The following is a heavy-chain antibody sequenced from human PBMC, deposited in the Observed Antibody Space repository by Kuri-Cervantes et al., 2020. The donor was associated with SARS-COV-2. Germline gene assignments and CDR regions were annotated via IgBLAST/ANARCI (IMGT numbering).Heavy chain of an antibody. D-gene: IGHD2/OR15-2a*01. CDR3: AREGTHLSSYYYMDV. CDR2: IKQDGSEK. Sequence: GESLKISCAASGFTFSSYWMSWVRQAPGKGLEWVANIKQDGSEKYYVDSVKGRFTISRDNAKNSLYLQMSSLRAEDTAVYYCAREGTHLSSYYYMDVWGKGTTVTVSS. CDR1: GFTFSSYW. V-gene: IGHV3-7*01. J-gene: IGHJ6*03.